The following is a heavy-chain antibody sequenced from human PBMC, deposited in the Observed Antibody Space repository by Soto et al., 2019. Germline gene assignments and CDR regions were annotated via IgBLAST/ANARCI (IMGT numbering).Heavy chain of an antibody. CDR1: GFSFTTYG. V-gene: IGHV3-33*06. Sequence: QVQLVESGGGVVQPGRSLRLSCAASGFSFTTYGMHWVRQAPGEGLEWVAVIWYDGSNKYYADSVKGRFTISRDTSKNTLYLQMNGLGAEDTAVYYCAKDRGGGAVVPDYWGQGTLVTVSS. J-gene: IGHJ4*02. CDR3: AKDRGGGAVVPDY. CDR2: IWYDGSNK. D-gene: IGHD2-21*01.